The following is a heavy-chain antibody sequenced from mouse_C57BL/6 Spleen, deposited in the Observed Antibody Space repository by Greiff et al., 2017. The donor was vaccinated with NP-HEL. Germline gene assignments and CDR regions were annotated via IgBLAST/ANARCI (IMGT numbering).Heavy chain of an antibody. CDR2: IYPGNSDT. Sequence: VQLQQSGTVLARPGASVKMSCKTSGYTFTSYWMHWVKQRPGQGLEWIGAIYPGNSDTSYNQKFTGKAKLTAVTSASTAYMELSSLTNEDSAVYYCTRELTTVVARYFDVWGTGTTVTVSS. D-gene: IGHD1-1*01. CDR3: TRELTTVVARYFDV. J-gene: IGHJ1*03. CDR1: GYTFTSYW. V-gene: IGHV1-5*01.